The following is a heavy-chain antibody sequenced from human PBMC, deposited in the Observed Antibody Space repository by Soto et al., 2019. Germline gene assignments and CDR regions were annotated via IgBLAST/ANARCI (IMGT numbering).Heavy chain of an antibody. CDR1: GFTFSSYG. Sequence: VGSLRLSCAASGFTFSSYGMHWVRQAPGKGLEWVAVISYDGSNKYYADSVKGRFTISRDNSKNTLYLQMNSLRAEDTAVYYCAKDRLERIIDYWGQGTLVTVSS. D-gene: IGHD1-1*01. CDR2: ISYDGSNK. V-gene: IGHV3-30*18. J-gene: IGHJ4*02. CDR3: AKDRLERIIDY.